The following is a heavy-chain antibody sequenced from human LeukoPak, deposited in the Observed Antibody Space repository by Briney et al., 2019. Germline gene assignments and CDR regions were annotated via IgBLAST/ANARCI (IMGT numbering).Heavy chain of an antibody. CDR3: ARDRSGYFQN. CDR1: GFTVSSNY. CDR2: IYSGGST. D-gene: IGHD3-3*01. J-gene: IGHJ1*01. V-gene: IGHV3-66*01. Sequence: AGGSLRLSCAASGFTVSSNYMSGVRQAPGKGLEWVSVIYSGGSTYYADSVKGRLTISRDNSKTTLYLQMNRVRAEDTAVYYCARDRSGYFQNWGQGTLVTVSS.